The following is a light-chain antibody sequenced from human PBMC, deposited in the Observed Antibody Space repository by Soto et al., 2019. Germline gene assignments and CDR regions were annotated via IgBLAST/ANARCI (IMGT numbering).Light chain of an antibody. V-gene: IGLV2-8*01. Sequence: QSALTQPPSASGSPGQSVTISCTATSSDVGYFNSVCWHQQHPGKAPKLMIYEVNKRATGVPDRFSGSKSGNTASLTVSGLQAEDEADYYCSSYAGSYTFVFGTGTKLTVL. CDR2: EVN. CDR3: SSYAGSYTFV. J-gene: IGLJ1*01. CDR1: SSDVGYFNS.